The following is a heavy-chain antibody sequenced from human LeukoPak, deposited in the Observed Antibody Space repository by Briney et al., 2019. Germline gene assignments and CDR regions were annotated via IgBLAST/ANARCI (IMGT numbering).Heavy chain of an antibody. D-gene: IGHD2-15*01. V-gene: IGHV3-21*01. Sequence: GGSLRLSCAASGFTFSTYAMSWVRQAPGKGLEWVSSISRTSSYIYYADSVKGRFTISRDNAQNSLYLQMNSLRVEDTAVYYCARVLETDCTGGSCYSGLDYWGQGTLVTVSS. CDR3: ARVLETDCTGGSCYSGLDY. CDR2: ISRTSSYI. CDR1: GFTFSTYA. J-gene: IGHJ4*02.